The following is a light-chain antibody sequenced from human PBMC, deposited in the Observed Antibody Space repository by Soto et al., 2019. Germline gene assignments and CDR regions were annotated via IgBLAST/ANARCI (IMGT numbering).Light chain of an antibody. CDR2: DAS. CDR3: QQRSNGRPWT. V-gene: IGKV3-11*01. Sequence: EIVGNRSVATVCLFPGERATXSCRVSQSVSSYLAWYQQEPPQSPMLLIYDASNIPTCIPTNFSSRRSGADFNLTISSIVPEDFAVFYCQQRSNGRPWTFAQGTKLDIK. CDR1: QSVSSY. J-gene: IGKJ1*01.